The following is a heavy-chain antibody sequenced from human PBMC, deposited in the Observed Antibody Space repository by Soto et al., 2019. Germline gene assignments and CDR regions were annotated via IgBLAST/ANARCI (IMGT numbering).Heavy chain of an antibody. V-gene: IGHV3-30*18. J-gene: IGHJ6*02. CDR3: AKDWRWEQQIYGMNV. Sequence: GGSLRLSCVASDFSFINYGMHWVRQAPGKGLEWVADISYDGRNKYYAESVKGRFTISRDNSKNTLYLQMNSLRTEDTAVYYCAKDWRWEQQIYGMNVWGQGTTVTVSS. CDR2: ISYDGRNK. CDR1: DFSFINYG. D-gene: IGHD1-26*01.